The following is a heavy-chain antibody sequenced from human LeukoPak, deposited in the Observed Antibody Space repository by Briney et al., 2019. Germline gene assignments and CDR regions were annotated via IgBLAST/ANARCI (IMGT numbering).Heavy chain of an antibody. V-gene: IGHV3-11*05. J-gene: IGHJ4*02. CDR3: ARDRGYSCGY. CDR1: GFTFSDYY. D-gene: IGHD5-18*01. CDR2: ISSSGSYT. Sequence: GGSLRLSCAASGFTFSDYYMSWIRQAPGKGLEWVSYISSSGSYTNYADSVKGRFTISRDNSKNTLYLQMNSLRAEDTAVYYCARDRGYSCGYWGQGTLVTVSS.